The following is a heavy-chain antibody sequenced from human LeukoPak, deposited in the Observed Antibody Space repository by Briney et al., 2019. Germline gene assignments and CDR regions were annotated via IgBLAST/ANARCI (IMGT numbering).Heavy chain of an antibody. J-gene: IGHJ4*02. CDR3: ATSSGSYYY. D-gene: IGHD1-26*01. CDR2: MYYSGST. Sequence: SETLSLTCTVSGGSISSSSYYWGWIRQPPGKGLEWIGSMYYSGSTYYNPSLKSRVTIYVDTSKNQFSLKLSSVTAADTAVYYCATSSGSYYYWGQGTLVTVSS. V-gene: IGHV4-39*01. CDR1: GGSISSSSYY.